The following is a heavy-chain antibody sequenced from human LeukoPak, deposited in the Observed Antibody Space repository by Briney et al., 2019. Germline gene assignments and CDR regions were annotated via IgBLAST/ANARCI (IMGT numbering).Heavy chain of an antibody. D-gene: IGHD3-10*01. Sequence: GESLKISCKGSGYSFNNYWIGWVRQMPGKGLEWMGIIYPGDSDTRYSPSFQGQVTISADKSISTAYLQWSSLKASDTAMYYCAKNYYYASGSYSDFDYWGQATLVTVSS. CDR3: AKNYYYASGSYSDFDY. CDR1: GYSFNNYW. J-gene: IGHJ4*02. CDR2: IYPGDSDT. V-gene: IGHV5-51*01.